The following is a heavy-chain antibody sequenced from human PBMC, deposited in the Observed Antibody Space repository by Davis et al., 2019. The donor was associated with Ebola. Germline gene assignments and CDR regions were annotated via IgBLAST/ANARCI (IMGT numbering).Heavy chain of an antibody. Sequence: SVKVSCKASGYTFTSYGISWVRQAPGQGLEWMGRIIPILGIANYAQKFQGRVTITADKSTSTAYMELSSLRSEDTAVYYCASGSFWGDYWGQGTLVTVSS. D-gene: IGHD3-16*01. CDR3: ASGSFWGDY. CDR1: GYTFTSYG. V-gene: IGHV1-69*04. J-gene: IGHJ4*02. CDR2: IIPILGIA.